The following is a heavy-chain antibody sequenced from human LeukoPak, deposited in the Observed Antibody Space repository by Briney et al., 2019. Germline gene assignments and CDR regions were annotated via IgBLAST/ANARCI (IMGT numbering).Heavy chain of an antibody. CDR1: GFTFSYYS. Sequence: GGSLRLSCAASGFTFSYYSMNWVRQAPGKGLEWVSSISSSSSYIYYADSVKGRFTISRDNAKNSLYLQMNSLRAEDTAVYYCARGESGELDFDFWGQGTLAIVSS. CDR3: ARGESGELDFDF. V-gene: IGHV3-21*01. D-gene: IGHD1-7*01. J-gene: IGHJ4*02. CDR2: ISSSSSYI.